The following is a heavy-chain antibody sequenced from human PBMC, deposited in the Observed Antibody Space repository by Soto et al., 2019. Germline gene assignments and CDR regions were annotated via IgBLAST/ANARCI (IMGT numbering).Heavy chain of an antibody. D-gene: IGHD2-2*02. J-gene: IGHJ6*02. CDR2: ISGSGGST. V-gene: IGHV3-23*01. CDR1: GFTFSSYA. Sequence: PGGSLRLSCAAPGFTFSSYAMSWVRQAPGKGLEWVSAISGSGGSTYYAASVKGRFTISRDNSKNTLYLQMNSLRAEDTAVYYCAKDAKDRCWRSTSCYMFYYYYGMDVWGQGTTVTVSS. CDR3: AKDAKDRCWRSTSCYMFYYYYGMDV.